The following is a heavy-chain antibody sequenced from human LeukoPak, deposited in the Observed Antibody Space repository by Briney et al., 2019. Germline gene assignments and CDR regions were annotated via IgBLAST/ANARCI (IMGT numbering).Heavy chain of an antibody. J-gene: IGHJ4*02. CDR3: ARSRVANDSSGYYFKLDY. CDR2: ISFDGTKC. D-gene: IGHD3-22*01. CDR1: GFTFSNYA. V-gene: IGHV3-30*15. Sequence: GSLRLSCAASGFTFSNYAVHWVRQAPGKGLEWVAVISFDGTKCYYADSVKGRFTISRDNSNYTLFLHMSSLRAEDTAVYYCARSRVANDSSGYYFKLDYWGQGTLVTVSS.